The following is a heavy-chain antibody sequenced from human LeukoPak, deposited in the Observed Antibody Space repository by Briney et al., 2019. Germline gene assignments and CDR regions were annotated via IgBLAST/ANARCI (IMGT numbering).Heavy chain of an antibody. CDR1: GFTFTDYS. Sequence: GGSLRFSCAASGFTFTDYSMNWVRQAPGKGLEWVSSMNSDGSHIYHAGSVEGRFTISRDNARNSLYLQMNGLRDEDTAVYYCARGSFGVFDYWGQGILVTVSS. J-gene: IGHJ4*02. D-gene: IGHD3-10*01. V-gene: IGHV3-48*02. CDR3: ARGSFGVFDY. CDR2: MNSDGSHI.